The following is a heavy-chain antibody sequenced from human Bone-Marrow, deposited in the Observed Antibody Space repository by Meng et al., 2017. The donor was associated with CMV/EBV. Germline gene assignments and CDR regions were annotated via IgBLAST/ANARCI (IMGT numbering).Heavy chain of an antibody. CDR3: ARVGGDY. CDR2: IYYSGST. CDR1: GGSVSSGSYY. Sequence: SETLSLTCTVSGGSVSSGSYYWSWIRQPPGKGLEWIGYIYYSGSTNYNPSLKSRVTISVDTSKNQFSLKLSSVTAADTAVYYCARVGGDYWGQGTLVTVSS. J-gene: IGHJ4*02. D-gene: IGHD3-16*01. V-gene: IGHV4-61*01.